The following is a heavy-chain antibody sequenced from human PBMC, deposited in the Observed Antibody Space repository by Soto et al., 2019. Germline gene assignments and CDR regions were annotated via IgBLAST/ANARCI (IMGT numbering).Heavy chain of an antibody. Sequence: QVQLLQSGAEVKKPGSSVRVSCKASGGTFNSNAFSWVRHAPGQGLEGMGGLIPAAGIPNYAQKFQGRVTLSADASTGTAYMELRGLRSEDSAVYYCASGEGRHLLDYWGQGTRVTVSS. V-gene: IGHV1-69*01. CDR1: GGTFNSNA. D-gene: IGHD3-3*01. J-gene: IGHJ4*02. CDR2: LIPAAGIP. CDR3: ASGEGRHLLDY.